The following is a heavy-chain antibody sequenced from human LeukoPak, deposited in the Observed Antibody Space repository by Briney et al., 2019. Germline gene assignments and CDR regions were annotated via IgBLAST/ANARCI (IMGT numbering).Heavy chain of an antibody. CDR1: GYTFTSYG. D-gene: IGHD6-19*01. V-gene: IGHV1-18*01. CDR3: ARDEGKQWLVYYYYGMDV. CDR2: ISAYNGNT. J-gene: IGHJ6*02. Sequence: ASVKVSCKASGYTFTSYGISWVRQAPGQGLEWMGWISAYNGNTNYAQKPQGRVTMATDTSTSTAYMELRSLRSDDTAVYYCARDEGKQWLVYYYYGMDVWGQGTTVTVSS.